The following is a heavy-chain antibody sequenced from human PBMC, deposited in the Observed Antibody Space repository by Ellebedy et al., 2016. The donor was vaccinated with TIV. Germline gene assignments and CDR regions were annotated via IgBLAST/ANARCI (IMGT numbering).Heavy chain of an antibody. Sequence: SETLSLTCAVSGGSISSSNWWSWVRQPPGKGLEWIGEIYHSGSTNYYPSLKSRVTISVDKSKNQFSLKLSSVTAADTAVYYCASYYDSSGYYYHAVGYWGQGTLVTVSS. CDR3: ASYYDSSGYYYHAVGY. CDR1: GGSISSSNW. J-gene: IGHJ4*02. V-gene: IGHV4-4*02. D-gene: IGHD3-22*01. CDR2: IYHSGST.